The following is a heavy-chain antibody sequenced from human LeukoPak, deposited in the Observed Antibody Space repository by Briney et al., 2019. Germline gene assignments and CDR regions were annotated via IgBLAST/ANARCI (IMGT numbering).Heavy chain of an antibody. CDR3: ARDLQIVYYHDSTGNLDF. Sequence: GGSLRLSCAASGFTFSSYAIHWVRQAPGKGLEWVAIISYDGNKKYYADSVKGRFTISRDNSKNTLYLQMNSLRADDTAVYYCARDLQIVYYHDSTGNLDFWGQGTLVTVSS. D-gene: IGHD3-22*01. CDR1: GFTFSSYA. V-gene: IGHV3-30-3*01. CDR2: ISYDGNKK. J-gene: IGHJ4*02.